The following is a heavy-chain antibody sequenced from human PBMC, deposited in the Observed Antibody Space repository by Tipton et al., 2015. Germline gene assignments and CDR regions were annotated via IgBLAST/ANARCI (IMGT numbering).Heavy chain of an antibody. Sequence: SLRLSCTASGITFSSYWMSWVRQAPGKGLEWIGQISHDGSERYYLDSMRGRFTISRDNAKNPLYLQMNTLRAEDTAVYHCARDVNGGYFDIWGQGTSVTVSS. CDR1: GITFSSYW. D-gene: IGHD7-27*01. V-gene: IGHV3-7*01. CDR3: ARDVNGGYFDI. CDR2: ISHDGSER. J-gene: IGHJ3*02.